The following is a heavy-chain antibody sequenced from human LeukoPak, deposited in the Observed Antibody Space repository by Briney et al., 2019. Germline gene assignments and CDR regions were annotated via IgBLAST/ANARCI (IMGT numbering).Heavy chain of an antibody. Sequence: GGSLRLSCAASGFTFSSYGMHWVRQAPGKGLEWVAVIWYDGSNKYYADSVKGRFTISRDNSKNTLYLQMNSLRAEDTAVYYCAREGTYYYDSSGYHNPDYWGQGTLVTVSS. V-gene: IGHV3-33*01. J-gene: IGHJ4*02. CDR1: GFTFSSYG. CDR3: AREGTYYYDSSGYHNPDY. D-gene: IGHD3-22*01. CDR2: IWYDGSNK.